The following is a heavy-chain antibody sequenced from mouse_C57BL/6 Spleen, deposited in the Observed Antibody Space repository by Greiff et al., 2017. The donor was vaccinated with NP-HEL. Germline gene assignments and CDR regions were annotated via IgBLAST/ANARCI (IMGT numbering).Heavy chain of an antibody. CDR2: IDPSDSYT. Sequence: QVQLQQSGAELVRPGTSVKLSCKASGYTFTSYWMHWVKQRPGQGLEWIGVIDPSDSYTNYNQKFKGKATLTVDTSSSTAYMQLSSLTSEDSAVYYCASYGNSNAMDYWGQGTSVTVSS. V-gene: IGHV1-59*01. D-gene: IGHD2-10*02. CDR3: ASYGNSNAMDY. J-gene: IGHJ4*01. CDR1: GYTFTSYW.